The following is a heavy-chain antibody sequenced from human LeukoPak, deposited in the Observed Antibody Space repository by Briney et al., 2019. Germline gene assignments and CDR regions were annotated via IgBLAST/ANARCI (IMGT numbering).Heavy chain of an antibody. V-gene: IGHV3-74*01. Sequence: PGGSLRLSCAASGYTFSTYWMHWIRQGPGKGLVWVSRINEDGSSTSYADSVRGRFTISRDNAKNTLYLQMNSLRAEDTAVYYCAKPRIYDAFDIWGQGTMVTVSS. D-gene: IGHD1-14*01. CDR1: GYTFSTYW. J-gene: IGHJ3*02. CDR3: AKPRIYDAFDI. CDR2: INEDGSST.